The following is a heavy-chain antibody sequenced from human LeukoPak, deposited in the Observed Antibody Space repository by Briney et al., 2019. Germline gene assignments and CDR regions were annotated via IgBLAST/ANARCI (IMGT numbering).Heavy chain of an antibody. CDR3: AKDVSDYGDYYFDY. J-gene: IGHJ4*02. D-gene: IGHD4-17*01. CDR1: GFTVSSYW. V-gene: IGHV3-23*01. Sequence: SGGSLRLSCAASGFTVSSYWMHRVRQAPGKGLEWVSAISASGISTYYEDSIKGRFTVSTDNSKAMLYLQMNSLRAEDTAVYYCAKDVSDYGDYYFDYWGQGTLVTVSS. CDR2: ISASGIST.